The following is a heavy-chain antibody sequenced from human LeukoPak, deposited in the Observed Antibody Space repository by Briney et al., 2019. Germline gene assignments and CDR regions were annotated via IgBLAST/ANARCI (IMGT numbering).Heavy chain of an antibody. CDR1: GYTFTDYF. CDR3: ARGLGVRGGENDY. D-gene: IGHD3-10*01. J-gene: IGHJ4*02. Sequence: ASLKVSCKASGYTFTDYFIHWVRQAPGQGLEWLGLINPGGGTTTYAQNFQDRVTMTRDMSTSTVYMELSSLSSEDTAVYYCARGLGVRGGENDYWGQGTLVTVSS. V-gene: IGHV1-46*01. CDR2: INPGGGTT.